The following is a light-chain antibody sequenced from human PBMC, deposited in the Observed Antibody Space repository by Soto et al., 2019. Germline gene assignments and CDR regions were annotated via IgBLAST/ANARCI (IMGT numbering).Light chain of an antibody. CDR3: QQYYAYPRT. CDR2: ASS. Sequence: AIRVTQSPSSISASTGDTVTITCRASHEISSFLAWYQHRPGKAPYLLLYASSTLQSGVPSRFSGSGSGTDFTLTISDLQSEDSATYYCQQYYAYPRTFAQGTKVEIK. V-gene: IGKV1-8*01. CDR1: HEISSF. J-gene: IGKJ1*01.